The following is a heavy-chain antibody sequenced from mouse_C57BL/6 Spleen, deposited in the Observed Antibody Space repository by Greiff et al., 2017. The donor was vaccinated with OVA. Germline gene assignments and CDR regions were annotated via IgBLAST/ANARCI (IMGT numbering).Heavy chain of an antibody. D-gene: IGHD1-1*01. CDR3: ARDQWGLLRGYFDY. V-gene: IGHV3-6*01. CDR1: GYSITSGYY. Sequence: ESGPGLVKPSQSLSLTCSVTGYSITSGYYWNWIRQFPGNKLEWMGYISYDGSNNYNPSLKNRISITRDTSKNQFFLKLNSVTTEDTATYYCARDQWGLLRGYFDYWGQGTTLTVSS. CDR2: ISYDGSN. J-gene: IGHJ2*01.